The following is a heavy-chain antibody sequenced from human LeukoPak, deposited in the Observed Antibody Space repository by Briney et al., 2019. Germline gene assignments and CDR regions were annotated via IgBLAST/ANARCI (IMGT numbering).Heavy chain of an antibody. CDR3: ATVSTVTTGDQDY. J-gene: IGHJ4*02. CDR2: INHSGST. CDR1: GGSFSGYY. V-gene: IGHV4-34*01. Sequence: SETLSLTCAVYGGSFSGYYWSWIRQPPGKGLEWIGEINHSGSTNYNPPLKSRVTISVDTSKNQFSLKLSSVTAADTAVYYCATVSTVTTGDQDYWGQGTLVTVSS. D-gene: IGHD4-17*01.